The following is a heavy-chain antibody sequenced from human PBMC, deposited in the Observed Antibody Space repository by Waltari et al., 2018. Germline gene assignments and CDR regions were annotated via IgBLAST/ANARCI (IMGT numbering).Heavy chain of an antibody. J-gene: IGHJ6*02. Sequence: EVQLVESGGGLIQPGGSLRLSCAASGFPVSSHYISWVRQAPGKGLEWVSVIYSGGSTYYADSVKGRFTISRDNSKNTLYLQMNSLRAEDTAVYYCARESPFYGMDVWGQGTTVTVSS. CDR3: ARESPFYGMDV. CDR1: GFPVSSHY. V-gene: IGHV3-53*01. CDR2: IYSGGST.